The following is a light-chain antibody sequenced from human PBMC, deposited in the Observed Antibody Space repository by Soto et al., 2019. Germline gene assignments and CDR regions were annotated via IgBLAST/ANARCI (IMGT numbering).Light chain of an antibody. CDR1: QSVSSN. Sequence: DRVMTQSPGTLSVSAGERGTLSCRASQSVSSNLAWYQQKPGQAPRLLLYGASTRATGIPDRFSGSGSGTEFTLTISSLQSEDFAVYFCQQYNNWPPVTFGPGTKVDI. CDR2: GAS. J-gene: IGKJ3*01. CDR3: QQYNNWPPVT. V-gene: IGKV3-15*01.